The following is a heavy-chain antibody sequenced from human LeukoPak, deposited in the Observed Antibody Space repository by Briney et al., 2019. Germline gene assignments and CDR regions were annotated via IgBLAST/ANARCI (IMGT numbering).Heavy chain of an antibody. CDR2: FSGGGAT. D-gene: IGHD3-9*01. V-gene: IGHV3-23*01. J-gene: IGHJ4*02. CDR3: AKEGLRYFDFDF. Sequence: PGGSLRPSCAASGFTFTRSAMSWVRQAPGKGLEWVSAFSGGGATYYADSVKGRFTISRHTSKNTLYLQMNSLSAEDTAVYYCAKEGLRYFDFDFWGQGTLVTVSS. CDR1: GFTFTRSA.